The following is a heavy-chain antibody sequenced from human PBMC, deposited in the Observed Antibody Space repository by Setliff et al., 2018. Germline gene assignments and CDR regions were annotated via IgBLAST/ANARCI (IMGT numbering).Heavy chain of an antibody. J-gene: IGHJ4*02. CDR3: VAVRWNYPTV. CDR1: GFTSSDYY. CDR2: ISGGGSTI. D-gene: IGHD1-7*01. Sequence: GGSLRLSCAASGFTSSDYYMSWIRQAPGKGLEWVSYISGGGSTIHYADSVRGRFTISRDNAKNSLYLQMNSLRAEETAVYYCVAVRWNYPTVWGQGTLVTVSS. V-gene: IGHV3-11*04.